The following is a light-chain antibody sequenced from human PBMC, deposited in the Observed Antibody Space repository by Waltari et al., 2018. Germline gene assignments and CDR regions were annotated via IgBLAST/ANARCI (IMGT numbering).Light chain of an antibody. V-gene: IGLV4-69*01. CDR1: SEHSLYD. J-gene: IGLJ2*01. CDR2: LNSDGSH. CDR3: QTWDPCIVV. Sequence: QLVLTQSPSASASLGASVKIPCTLSSEHSLYDIAWHQQHRERGPRFLMRLNSDGSHTKGDGIPDRFSGSSSGAERYRIISSLQDEDEADYYCQTWDPCIVVFGGGTKLTVL.